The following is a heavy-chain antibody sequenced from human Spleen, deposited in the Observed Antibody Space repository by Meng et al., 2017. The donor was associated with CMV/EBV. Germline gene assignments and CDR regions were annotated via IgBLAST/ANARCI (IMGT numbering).Heavy chain of an antibody. CDR1: GFTFSSYW. Sequence: SCAASGFTFSSYWRHWVRQAPGKGPVWLSRITSDGSSTNYADFVKGRITISRDNAKNTLYLLMNSLRAEDTAVYYCSREISPSLFDYWGQGALVTVSS. CDR2: ITSDGSST. J-gene: IGHJ4*02. V-gene: IGHV3-74*01. D-gene: IGHD2/OR15-2a*01. CDR3: SREISPSLFDY.